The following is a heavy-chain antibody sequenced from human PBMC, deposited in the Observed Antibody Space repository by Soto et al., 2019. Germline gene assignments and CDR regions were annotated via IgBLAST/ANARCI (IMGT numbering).Heavy chain of an antibody. J-gene: IGHJ4*02. CDR1: GFTVSSNY. D-gene: IGHD6-13*01. CDR2: IFSGGST. Sequence: EVQLVETGGGLIQPGGSLRLSCAASGFTVSSNYMSWVRQAPXXGXEWVSVIFSGGSTYYADAVKGRFTISRDNSKNTLDLQMNSLRAEDTALYYCTRDLPGYGSSWPREWGQGTLVTVSS. V-gene: IGHV3-53*02. CDR3: TRDLPGYGSSWPRE.